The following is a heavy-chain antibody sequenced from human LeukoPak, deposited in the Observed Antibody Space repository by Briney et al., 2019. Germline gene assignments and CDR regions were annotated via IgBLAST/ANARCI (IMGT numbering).Heavy chain of an antibody. CDR2: ISAYNGNT. CDR1: GYTFTSYG. Sequence: ASVTVSFKSSGYTFTSYGISWVRQAPGQGLEWMGWISAYNGNTNYAQKLQGRVNMTTDTSTSTAYMQLRSLRSDDTAVYYCARVRRYYDSSASDYWGQGTLATVSS. J-gene: IGHJ4*02. CDR3: ARVRRYYDSSASDY. V-gene: IGHV1-18*01. D-gene: IGHD3-22*01.